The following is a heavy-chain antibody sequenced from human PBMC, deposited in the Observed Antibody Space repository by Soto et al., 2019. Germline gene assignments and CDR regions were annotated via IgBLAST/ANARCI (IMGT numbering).Heavy chain of an antibody. Sequence: QVQLQESGPGLVKPSETLSLTCAVSGDSVSNDNYYWSWIRQPPGKGLEWIGYIYSSGTTNNNYCLTGRLSLSVDMSQNQFPLKLASVTAADTAVYFCARSQRGRTAITFDYWGQGALVTVSS. CDR1: GDSVSNDNYY. CDR3: ARSQRGRTAITFDY. CDR2: IYSSGTT. D-gene: IGHD3-16*01. J-gene: IGHJ4*02. V-gene: IGHV4-61*01.